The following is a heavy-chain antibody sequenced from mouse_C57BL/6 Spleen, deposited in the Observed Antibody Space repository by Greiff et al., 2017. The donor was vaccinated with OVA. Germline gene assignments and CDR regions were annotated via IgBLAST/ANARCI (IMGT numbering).Heavy chain of an antibody. CDR1: GFNIKDDY. J-gene: IGHJ3*01. V-gene: IGHV14-4*01. CDR2: IDPENGDT. D-gene: IGHD2-4*01. CDR3: TTRRLGGFAY. Sequence: EVQLQQSGAELVRPGASVKLSCTASGFNIKDDYMHWVKQRPEQGLEWIGWIDPENGDTEYASKFQGKATITADTSSNTAYLQLSSLTSEDTAVYYCTTRRLGGFAYWGQGTLVTVAA.